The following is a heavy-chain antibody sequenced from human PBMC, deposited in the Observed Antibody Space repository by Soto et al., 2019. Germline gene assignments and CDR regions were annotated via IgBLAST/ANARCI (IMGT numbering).Heavy chain of an antibody. V-gene: IGHV4-30-4*01. CDR1: GGSITSGDYY. D-gene: IGHD3-10*01. CDR2: IYYSGST. J-gene: IGHJ4*02. CDR3: ARDHMVRGALDY. Sequence: QVQLQESGPGLVKPSQTLSLTCTVSGGSITSGDYYWSWIRQPPGKGLEWIGYIYYSGSTYYNSSPKSRVTISVDTSKNQFSLKLSSVTAADTAVYYCARDHMVRGALDYWGQGTLVTVSS.